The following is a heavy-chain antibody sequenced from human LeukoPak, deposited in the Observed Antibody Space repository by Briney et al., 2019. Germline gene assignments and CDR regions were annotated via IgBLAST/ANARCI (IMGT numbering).Heavy chain of an antibody. V-gene: IGHV1-69*04. J-gene: IGHJ4*02. CDR3: ARDSSGLYYFDY. Sequence: ASVKVSCKASGGTFSSYTINWVRQAPGQGLEWMGRIIPILGIANYAQKFQGRVTITADKSTSTAYMELSSLRSEDTAVYYCARDSSGLYYFDYWGQGTLVTVSS. CDR2: IIPILGIA. CDR1: GGTFSSYT. D-gene: IGHD6-19*01.